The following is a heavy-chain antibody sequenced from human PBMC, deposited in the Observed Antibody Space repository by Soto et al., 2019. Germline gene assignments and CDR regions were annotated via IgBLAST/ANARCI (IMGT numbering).Heavy chain of an antibody. CDR1: GFFFSSYA. V-gene: IGHV3-23*01. J-gene: IGHJ4*02. Sequence: GGSLRLSCAASGFFFSSYAMSWVRQAPGKGLEWVSGIGGSGGYKSYADSVKGRFTISRDNSKDTLYLQMESLGAEDTAVYYCAKDAAMVSSTFNYFDYWGQGTLVTVSS. D-gene: IGHD6-13*01. CDR2: IGGSGGYK. CDR3: AKDAAMVSSTFNYFDY.